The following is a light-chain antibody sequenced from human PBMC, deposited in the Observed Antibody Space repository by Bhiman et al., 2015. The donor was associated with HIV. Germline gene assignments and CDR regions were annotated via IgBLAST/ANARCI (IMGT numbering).Light chain of an antibody. J-gene: IGLJ2*01. CDR1: ASDVGSYNY. Sequence: QSALTQPASVSGSPGQSISISCTGTASDVGSYNYISWYQQHPGKAPKLIIYDVAKRPSGVSNRFSGSKSGNTASLTISGLQAEDEADYYCSSHTSSSLVVFGGGTKLTVL. V-gene: IGLV2-14*03. CDR2: DVA. CDR3: SSHTSSSLVV.